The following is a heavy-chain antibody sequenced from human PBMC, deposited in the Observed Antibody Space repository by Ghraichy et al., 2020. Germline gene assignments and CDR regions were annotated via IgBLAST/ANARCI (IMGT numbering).Heavy chain of an antibody. V-gene: IGHV4-59*01. J-gene: IGHJ6*03. CDR1: GGSISSYD. D-gene: IGHD6-13*01. CDR2: IYYSGST. Sequence: SETLFLTCTVSGGSISSYDWSWIRQPPGKGLEWIGYIYYSGSTNYNPSLKSRVTISVDTSKNQFSLKLSSVTAADTAVYYCARVGSSWDYYYYYMDVWGKGTTVTVSS. CDR3: ARVGSSWDYYYYYMDV.